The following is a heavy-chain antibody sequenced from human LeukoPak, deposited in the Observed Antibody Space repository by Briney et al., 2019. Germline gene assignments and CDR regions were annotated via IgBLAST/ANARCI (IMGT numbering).Heavy chain of an antibody. V-gene: IGHV3-7*01. CDR3: ARDDCSSISCYHNWFDP. CDR1: GFMFRTYW. J-gene: IGHJ5*02. CDR2: IKQDGSEK. Sequence: QPGGSLRLSCVASGFMFRTYWMSWVRQAPGKGLEWVANIKQDGSEKYYVDSVKGRFTISRDNAKNSLYLQMNSLRAEDTAVYYCARDDCSSISCYHNWFDPWGQGTLVTVSS. D-gene: IGHD2-2*01.